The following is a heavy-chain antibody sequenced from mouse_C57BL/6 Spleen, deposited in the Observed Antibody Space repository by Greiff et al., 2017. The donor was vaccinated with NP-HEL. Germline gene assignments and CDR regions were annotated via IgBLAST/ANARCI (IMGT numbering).Heavy chain of an antibody. CDR1: GYAFTNYL. V-gene: IGHV1-54*01. Sequence: QVQLKQSGAELVRPGTSVKVSCKASGYAFTNYLIEWVKQRPGQGLEWIGVINPGSGGTNYNEKFKGKATLTADKSSSTAYMQLSSLTSEDSAVYFCARGGGYYGSSHWYFDVWGTGTTVTVSS. CDR3: ARGGGYYGSSHWYFDV. J-gene: IGHJ1*03. D-gene: IGHD1-1*01. CDR2: INPGSGGT.